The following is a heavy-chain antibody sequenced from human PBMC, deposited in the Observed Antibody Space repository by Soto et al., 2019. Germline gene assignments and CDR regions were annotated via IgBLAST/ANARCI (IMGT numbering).Heavy chain of an antibody. CDR2: VNPSGST. D-gene: IGHD3-10*01. CDR3: TREVRFPGESGSYHLFDY. V-gene: IGHV1-46*01. Sequence: QVQLVQSGAEVKKPGASLKVSCKAYGYIFTSYHIHWVRQAPEQGLEWMGKVNPSGSTAYVQQVQGRVTMPRDTSPITLYMELSSLRSEDTAVYYWTREVRFPGESGSYHLFDYWGQGTLVTVSS. CDR1: GYIFTSYH. J-gene: IGHJ4*02.